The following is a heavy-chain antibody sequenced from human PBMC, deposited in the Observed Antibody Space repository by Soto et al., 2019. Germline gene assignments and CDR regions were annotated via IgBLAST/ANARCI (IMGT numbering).Heavy chain of an antibody. D-gene: IGHD2-21*01. CDR3: ASAKAVVVAALGI. CDR2: ISENGGSRGGT. J-gene: IGHJ3*02. V-gene: IGHV3-23*01. Sequence: EGHLLESGGGLVQPGGSLRLSCTASGFTFSNSAMIWVRQAPGQGLEWVASISENGGSRGGTYYADSVKGRFTISRNSSKSTLYLQVDSLTGADTAVYYCASAKAVVVAALGIWGQGTMVTVSS. CDR1: GFTFSNSA.